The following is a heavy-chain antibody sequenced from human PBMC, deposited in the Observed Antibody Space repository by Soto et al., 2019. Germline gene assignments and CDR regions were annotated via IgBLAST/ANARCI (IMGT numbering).Heavy chain of an antibody. CDR3: ARDGGAAGNEPYYYGMDV. Sequence: VASMKVSCKASGYTFTSYYMHWVRQAPGQGLEWMGIINPSGGSTSYAQKFQGRVTMTRDTSTSTVYMELSSLRSEDTAVYYCARDGGAAGNEPYYYGMDVWGQGTTVTVSS. CDR2: INPSGGST. D-gene: IGHD6-13*01. V-gene: IGHV1-46*01. J-gene: IGHJ6*02. CDR1: GYTFTSYY.